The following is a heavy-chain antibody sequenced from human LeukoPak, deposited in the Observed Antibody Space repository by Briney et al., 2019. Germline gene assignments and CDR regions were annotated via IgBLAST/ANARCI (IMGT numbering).Heavy chain of an antibody. CDR2: ISTSSVTI. J-gene: IGHJ3*02. CDR3: VRSPDALDI. V-gene: IGHV3-48*01. CDR1: GFIFSDYS. D-gene: IGHD4-17*01. Sequence: PGGSLRLSCAASGFIFSDYSMNWVRQAPGKGLEWVSYISTSSVTIYYADSVKGRFIISRDNAKNSLYLQMNSLRAEDTAVYYCVRSPDALDIWGQGTMVTVSS.